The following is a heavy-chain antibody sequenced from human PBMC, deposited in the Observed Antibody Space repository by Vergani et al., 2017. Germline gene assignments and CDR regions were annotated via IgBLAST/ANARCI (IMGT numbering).Heavy chain of an antibody. V-gene: IGHV4-39*01. Sequence: QLQLQESGPGLVKPSENLSLTCTVSGGSISSSSYYWGWIRKPPGKGLEWIGSIYYSGSTYYNPSLKSRVTISVDTSKNQFSLKLSSVTAADTAVYYCARRGIAAPIDCWGQGTLVTVSS. CDR2: IYYSGST. CDR3: ARRGIAAPIDC. D-gene: IGHD6-13*01. CDR1: GGSISSSSYY. J-gene: IGHJ4*02.